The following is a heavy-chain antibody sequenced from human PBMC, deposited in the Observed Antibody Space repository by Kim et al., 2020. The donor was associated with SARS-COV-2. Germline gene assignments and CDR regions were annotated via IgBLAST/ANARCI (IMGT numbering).Heavy chain of an antibody. J-gene: IGHJ4*02. CDR1: GFTFSIYS. D-gene: IGHD2-8*02. CDR3: ARVGSSGCTVDY. CDR2: ISSTSRNI. Sequence: GGSLRLSCAASGFTFSIYSIDWVRRAPGKGLEWIIYISSTSRNIYYADSVKGRFTVSRDNAENSVYLQMDSLTDEDTAIYYCARVGSSGCTVDYWGQGTPVTVSS. V-gene: IGHV3-48*02.